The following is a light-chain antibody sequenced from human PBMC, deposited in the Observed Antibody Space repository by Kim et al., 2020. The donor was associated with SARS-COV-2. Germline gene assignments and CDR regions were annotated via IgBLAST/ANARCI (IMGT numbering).Light chain of an antibody. CDR3: SSYTSSSTWV. J-gene: IGLJ3*02. Sequence: GQSITISCTGTNNDVGGYNYVSWYQQHPGKAPKLMIYDVTNRPSGVSNRFSGSKSGNTASLTISGLQAEDEADYYCSSYTSSSTWVFGGGTQLTVL. V-gene: IGLV2-14*03. CDR2: DVT. CDR1: NNDVGGYNY.